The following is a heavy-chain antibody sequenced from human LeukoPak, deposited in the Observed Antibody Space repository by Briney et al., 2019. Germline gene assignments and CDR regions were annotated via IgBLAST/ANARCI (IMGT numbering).Heavy chain of an antibody. Sequence: PSETLSLTCTVSGGSISSYYWSWIRQPPVKGLEWIGYIYYSGSTNYNPSLKSRVTISVDTSKNQFSLKLSSVTAADTAVYYCARLYRSGWYDAFDIWGQGTIVTVSS. CDR3: ARLYRSGWYDAFDI. V-gene: IGHV4-59*08. J-gene: IGHJ3*02. D-gene: IGHD6-19*01. CDR2: IYYSGST. CDR1: GGSISSYY.